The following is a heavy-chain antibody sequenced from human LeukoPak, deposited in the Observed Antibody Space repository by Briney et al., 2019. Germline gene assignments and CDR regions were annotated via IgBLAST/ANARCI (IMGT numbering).Heavy chain of an antibody. CDR1: GFTSSSYS. Sequence: GGSLRLSCAASGFTSSSYSMNWVRQAPGKGLEWVSSISSSSSYIYYADSVKGRFTISRDNAKNSLYLQMNSLRAEDTAVYYCARGSCSGGSCYSDYWGQGTLVTVSS. D-gene: IGHD2-15*01. V-gene: IGHV3-21*01. J-gene: IGHJ4*02. CDR3: ARGSCSGGSCYSDY. CDR2: ISSSSSYI.